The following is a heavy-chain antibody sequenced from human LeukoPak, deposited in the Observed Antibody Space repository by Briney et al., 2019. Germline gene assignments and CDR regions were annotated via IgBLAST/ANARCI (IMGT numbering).Heavy chain of an antibody. CDR2: IHDSGST. CDR1: GVSISSRSYY. Sequence: SETLSLTCTVSGVSISSRSYYWGWIRQPPGKGLEWIGSIHDSGSTYYNPSLRSRVTISVDTSKNQFSLKLRSVTAADTAVYFCARHPQNAYSSGPGRCTTFDYWGQGTLATVSS. CDR3: ARHPQNAYSSGPGRCTTFDY. D-gene: IGHD6-19*01. J-gene: IGHJ4*02. V-gene: IGHV4-39*01.